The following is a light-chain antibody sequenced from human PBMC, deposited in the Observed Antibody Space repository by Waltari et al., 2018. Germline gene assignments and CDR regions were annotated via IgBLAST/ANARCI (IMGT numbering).Light chain of an antibody. CDR1: QSISIY. Sequence: DIQMTQSPSSLSASVGDRVTITCRASQSISIYLNWYQQRPGKAPKLLIYTASSLQSGVPSRFSGSGSGRDFILTINSLQPEDFVTYYCQQTYSSPPYTFGPGTRVEIK. CDR3: QQTYSSPPYT. CDR2: TAS. V-gene: IGKV1-39*01. J-gene: IGKJ2*01.